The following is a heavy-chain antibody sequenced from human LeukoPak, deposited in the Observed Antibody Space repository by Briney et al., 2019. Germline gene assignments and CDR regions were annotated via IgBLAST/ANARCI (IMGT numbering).Heavy chain of an antibody. J-gene: IGHJ4*02. CDR3: AKKGGYSSGRSDY. CDR2: ISGSGGST. Sequence: GGSLRLSCAASGFTFSSYAMSWVRQAPGKGLEWVSAISGSGGSTYCADSVKGRFTISRDNSKNTLYLQMNSLRAEDTAVYYCAKKGGYSSGRSDYWGQGTLVTVSS. D-gene: IGHD6-19*01. V-gene: IGHV3-23*01. CDR1: GFTFSSYA.